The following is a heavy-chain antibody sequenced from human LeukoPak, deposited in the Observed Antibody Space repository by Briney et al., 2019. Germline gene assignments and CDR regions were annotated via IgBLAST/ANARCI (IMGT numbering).Heavy chain of an antibody. Sequence: ASVKVSCTASGYTFSSYGINWVRQAPGQGLEWMGWISGYNGNTNYAQKFQGRVTMTTDTSTSTAYMEVRSLRSDDTAVYYCARDFEQQLVPYIWGQGTMVTVSS. D-gene: IGHD6-13*01. CDR1: GYTFSSYG. CDR3: ARDFEQQLVPYI. J-gene: IGHJ3*02. CDR2: ISGYNGNT. V-gene: IGHV1-18*01.